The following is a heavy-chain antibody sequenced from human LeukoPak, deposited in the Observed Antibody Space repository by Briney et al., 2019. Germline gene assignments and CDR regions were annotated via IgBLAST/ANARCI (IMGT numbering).Heavy chain of an antibody. J-gene: IGHJ3*02. D-gene: IGHD3-9*01. CDR2: INPNSGGT. CDR3: ARSEVRRYYDILTGYYNCAFDI. V-gene: IGHV1-2*02. CDR1: GYTFTGYY. Sequence: ASVKVSCKASGYTFTGYYMHWVRQAPGQGLEWMGWINPNSGGTNYAQKFQGRVTMTRDTSISTAYMELSRLRSDDTAVYYCARSEVRRYYDILTGYYNCAFDIWGQGTMVTVSS.